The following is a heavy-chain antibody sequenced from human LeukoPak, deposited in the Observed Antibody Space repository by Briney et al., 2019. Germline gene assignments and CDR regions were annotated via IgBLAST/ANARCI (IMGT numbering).Heavy chain of an antibody. J-gene: IGHJ5*02. D-gene: IGHD3-10*01. CDR1: GGSISSHF. CDR3: ARDRAPVTMIRGALGGFDP. Sequence: SETLSLTCTVSGGSISSHFWSWIRQPPGKGLEWIGYMFYSGSTNYNPSLKSRVTISVDASKNQFSLKLTSVSAADTAVYYCARDRAPVTMIRGALGGFDPWGQGTLVTVSS. CDR2: MFYSGST. V-gene: IGHV4-59*11.